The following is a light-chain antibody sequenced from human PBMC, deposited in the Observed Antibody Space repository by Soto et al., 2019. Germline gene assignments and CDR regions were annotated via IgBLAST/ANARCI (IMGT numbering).Light chain of an antibody. CDR2: DAS. CDR3: QQFSSYPLT. J-gene: IGKJ4*01. V-gene: IGKV3-20*01. Sequence: EVVLTLSPGTLSLSPGERATLSCRASQTVRNNYLAWYQQKPGQAPRLLIYDASSRATGIPDRFSGGGSGTDFTLTISRLAPEDFAVYYCQQFSSYPLTFGGGTKVDIK. CDR1: QTVRNNY.